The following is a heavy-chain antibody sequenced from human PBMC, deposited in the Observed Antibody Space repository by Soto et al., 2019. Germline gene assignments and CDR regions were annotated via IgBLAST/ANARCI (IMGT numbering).Heavy chain of an antibody. Sequence: QVQLQESSPGLVKPSQTLSLTCTVSGGFISSGGYYWNWIRQHPGKGLEYIGHIYYRGTTYYNPSLRSRLTISVDTSKNQFSLNLSSVTAADTAVYYCARSIAAAGDDWFDPWGQGTLVTVSS. CDR2: IYYRGTT. V-gene: IGHV4-31*03. CDR3: ARSIAAAGDDWFDP. CDR1: GGFISSGGYY. D-gene: IGHD6-13*01. J-gene: IGHJ5*02.